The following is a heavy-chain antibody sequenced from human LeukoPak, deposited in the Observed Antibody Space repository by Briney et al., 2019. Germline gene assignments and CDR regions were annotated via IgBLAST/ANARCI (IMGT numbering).Heavy chain of an antibody. Sequence: GGSLRLSCAASGFTFSSYSMNWVRQAPGKGLEWVSSISSSSSYIYYADSVKGRFTISRDNAKNSLYLQMNSLRAEDTAVYYCAREVPSYDYVWGSYLAPDYWGQGTLVTVS. CDR3: AREVPSYDYVWGSYLAPDY. CDR2: ISSSSSYI. CDR1: GFTFSSYS. D-gene: IGHD3-16*02. J-gene: IGHJ4*02. V-gene: IGHV3-21*01.